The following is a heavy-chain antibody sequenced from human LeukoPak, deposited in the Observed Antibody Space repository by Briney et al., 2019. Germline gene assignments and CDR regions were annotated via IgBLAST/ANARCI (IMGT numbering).Heavy chain of an antibody. J-gene: IGHJ4*02. CDR2: IYYSGST. V-gene: IGHV4-31*03. D-gene: IGHD2-2*01. Sequence: PSETLSLTCTVSGGSISSGGYYWSWIRQHPGKGLEWIGYIYYSGSTYYNPSLKSRVTISVDTSKNQFSLKLSSVTAADTAAYYCARGVVVPAATIDYWGQGTLVTVSS. CDR1: GGSISSGGYY. CDR3: ARGVVVPAATIDY.